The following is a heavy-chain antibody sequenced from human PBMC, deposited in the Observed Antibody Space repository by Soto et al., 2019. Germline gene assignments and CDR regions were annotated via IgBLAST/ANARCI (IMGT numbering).Heavy chain of an antibody. D-gene: IGHD5-12*01. CDR3: ARFKLGDDY. CDR2: LIPILGLA. Sequence: QVQLVQSGAEVRKPGSSVKVSCQASGGTFSNSTVTWVRQAPGQGLEWMGRLIPILGLAIYAQKFRGRLTITEDKSTTTAYMELRSLRSEDTAIYYCARFKLGDDYWGQGTLVTVSS. J-gene: IGHJ4*02. CDR1: GGTFSNST. V-gene: IGHV1-69*02.